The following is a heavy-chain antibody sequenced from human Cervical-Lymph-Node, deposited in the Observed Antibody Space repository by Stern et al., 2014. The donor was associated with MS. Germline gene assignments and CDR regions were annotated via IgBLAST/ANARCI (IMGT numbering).Heavy chain of an antibody. Sequence: QVQLGQSGAEVKKPGASVKVSCKASGYTFTSYYMHWVRQAPGQGLEWMGIINPSGGSTSYAQKFQGRVTMTRDTSTSTVYMELSSLRSEDTAVYYCARDRSSSALPHYYYGMDVWGQGTTVTVSS. CDR2: INPSGGST. CDR1: GYTFTSYY. J-gene: IGHJ6*02. D-gene: IGHD6-6*01. CDR3: ARDRSSSALPHYYYGMDV. V-gene: IGHV1-46*01.